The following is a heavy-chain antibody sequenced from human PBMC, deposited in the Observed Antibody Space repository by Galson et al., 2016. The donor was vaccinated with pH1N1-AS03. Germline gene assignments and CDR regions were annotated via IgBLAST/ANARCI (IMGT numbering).Heavy chain of an antibody. CDR3: ARVGVPAAIGGYYFDH. V-gene: IGHV4-59*01. D-gene: IGHD2-2*02. Sequence: SETLSLTCTVSGASITNYYWSWIRQPPGKGLDWIGYIYYSADTNYNPSLKSRVTISVDTSRNQFSLRLSSVTAADTAVYCCARVGVPAAIGGYYFDHWGQGTLVAVSS. J-gene: IGHJ4*02. CDR2: IYYSADT. CDR1: GASITNYY.